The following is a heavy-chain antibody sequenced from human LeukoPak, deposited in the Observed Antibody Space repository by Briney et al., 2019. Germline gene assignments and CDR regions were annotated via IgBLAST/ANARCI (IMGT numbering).Heavy chain of an antibody. J-gene: IGHJ4*02. CDR2: ISSSGSTI. CDR1: GFTFSDYY. D-gene: IGHD3-10*01. CDR3: ATSLLWFGELPSLDY. Sequence: PGGSLRLSCAASGFTFSDYYMSWIRQAPGKGLEWVSYISSSGSTIYYADSVKGRFTISRDNAKNSLYLQMNSLRAEDTAVYYCATSLLWFGELPSLDYWGQGTLVTVSS. V-gene: IGHV3-11*01.